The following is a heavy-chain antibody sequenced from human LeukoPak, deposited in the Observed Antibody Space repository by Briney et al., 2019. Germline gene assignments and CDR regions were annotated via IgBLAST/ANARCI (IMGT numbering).Heavy chain of an antibody. J-gene: IGHJ6*02. Sequence: GESLRLSCAVSGFTFNLYAIAWVRQAPGKGLEWVSTISDSGDTTYYADSVKGRFTISRDNSKNTLYLQMNSLRAEDTAVYYCAKDGYYYDSSGYYYDTNEHYYYGMDVWGQGTTVTVSS. CDR1: GFTFNLYA. D-gene: IGHD3-22*01. CDR3: AKDGYYYDSSGYYYDTNEHYYYGMDV. CDR2: ISDSGDTT. V-gene: IGHV3-23*01.